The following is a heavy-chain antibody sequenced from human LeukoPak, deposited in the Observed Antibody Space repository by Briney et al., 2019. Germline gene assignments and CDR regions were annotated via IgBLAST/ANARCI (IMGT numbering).Heavy chain of an antibody. D-gene: IGHD2-15*01. Sequence: SETLSLTCTVSGDSISSSNSYWGWIRQPPGKGLEWIGSIYYSGNTYYNASLKSRVTISVDTSKNQFSLKLSSVTAADTAVYYCARRPVVVAAADYYYYYMDVWGKGTTVTISS. CDR2: IYYSGNT. CDR3: ARRPVVVAAADYYYYYMDV. CDR1: GDSISSSNSY. V-gene: IGHV4-39*01. J-gene: IGHJ6*03.